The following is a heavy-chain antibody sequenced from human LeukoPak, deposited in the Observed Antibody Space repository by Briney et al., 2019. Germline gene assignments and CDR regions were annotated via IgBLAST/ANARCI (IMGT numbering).Heavy chain of an antibody. CDR1: GFTFSNYA. CDR2: IKSKTDGGTT. CDR3: SAVSFTVTTYDFGF. J-gene: IGHJ4*02. V-gene: IGHV3-15*01. Sequence: GSLRLSCAASGFTFSNYAMSWVRQAPGKGLEWVGRIKSKTDGGTTDYATPVKGRFTISRDDSKTTLYLQMNSLKTEDTAVYHCSAVSFTVTTYDFGFWGQGTLVTVSS. D-gene: IGHD4-17*01.